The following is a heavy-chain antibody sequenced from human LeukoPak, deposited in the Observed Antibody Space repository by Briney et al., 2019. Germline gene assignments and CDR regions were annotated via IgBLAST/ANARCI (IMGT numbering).Heavy chain of an antibody. D-gene: IGHD3-10*01. CDR2: IKQDGSEK. CDR3: ARDGSYYYGSGSYY. Sequence: PGESLRLSCAASGFTFSSYWMSWVRQAPGKGLEWVANIKQDGSEKYYVDSVKGRFTISRDNAKNSLCLQMNSLRAEDTAVYYCARDGSYYYGSGSYYWGQGTLVTVSS. CDR1: GFTFSSYW. J-gene: IGHJ4*02. V-gene: IGHV3-7*01.